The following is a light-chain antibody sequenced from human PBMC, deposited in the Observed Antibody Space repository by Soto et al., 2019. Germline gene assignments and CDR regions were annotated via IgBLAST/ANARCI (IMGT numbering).Light chain of an antibody. CDR3: SSYTGSSPI. CDR1: SSDVGGFNY. Sequence: QSALTQPASVSGSPGQSITISCTGTSSDVGGFNYVSWYQQHPGKAPKLMISEVSDRPSGVSNRFSGSKSGNTASLTISGLQADDEAAYYCSSYTGSSPIFGGGTQLTVL. CDR2: EVS. V-gene: IGLV2-14*01. J-gene: IGLJ2*01.